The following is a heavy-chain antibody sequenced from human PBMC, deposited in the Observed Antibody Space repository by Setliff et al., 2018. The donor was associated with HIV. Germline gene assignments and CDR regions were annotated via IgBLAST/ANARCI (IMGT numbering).Heavy chain of an antibody. Sequence: GGSLRLSCAASGFTFSSYAMSWVRQAPGKGLEWVSAISDGSSTSYADSVKGRFTISRDNAKNSLYLQMNSLRAEDTAVYYCARDRAESYYYYYYMDVWGKGTTVTV. V-gene: IGHV3-23*01. CDR2: ISDGSST. J-gene: IGHJ6*03. D-gene: IGHD2-21*01. CDR1: GFTFSSYA. CDR3: ARDRAESYYYYYYMDV.